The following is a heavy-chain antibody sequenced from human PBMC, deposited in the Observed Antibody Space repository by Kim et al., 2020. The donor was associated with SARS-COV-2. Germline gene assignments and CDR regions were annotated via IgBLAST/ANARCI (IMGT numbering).Heavy chain of an antibody. V-gene: IGHV3-21*01. CDR2: ISSSSSYI. D-gene: IGHD3-22*01. Sequence: GGSLRLSCAASGFTFSSYSMNWVRQAPGKGLEWVSSISSSSSYIYYADSVKGRFTISRDTAKNSLYLQMNSLRAEDTAVYYCARESPYYYDTSGCAFDMWGQGTMVTVSS. J-gene: IGHJ3*02. CDR1: GFTFSSYS. CDR3: ARESPYYYDTSGCAFDM.